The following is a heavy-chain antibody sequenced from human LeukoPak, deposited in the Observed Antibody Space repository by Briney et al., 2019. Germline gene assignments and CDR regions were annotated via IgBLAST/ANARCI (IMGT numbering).Heavy chain of an antibody. V-gene: IGHV3-30*04. CDR3: AKVGVVVVADNWFDP. J-gene: IGHJ5*02. D-gene: IGHD2-15*01. CDR1: GFTFSSYA. Sequence: PGGSLRLSCAASGFTFSSYAMHWVRQAPGKGLEWVAVISYDGSNKYYADSVKGRFTISRDNSKNTLYLQTNSLRTEDTAVYYCAKVGVVVVADNWFDPWGQGTLVTVSS. CDR2: ISYDGSNK.